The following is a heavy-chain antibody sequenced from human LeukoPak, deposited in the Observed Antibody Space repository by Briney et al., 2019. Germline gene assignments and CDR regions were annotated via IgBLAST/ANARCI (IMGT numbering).Heavy chain of an antibody. CDR1: GFTFSNYA. CDR2: ISGSGINT. Sequence: GGSLRLSCTASGFTFSNYAMNWVRQAPGKGLEWVSTISGSGINTYYADSVKGRFTISRDNSKDTMDLQMNGLRAEDTALYYCARDLRGYSRPHEYWGQGTRVTVSS. V-gene: IGHV3-23*01. D-gene: IGHD6-13*01. CDR3: ARDLRGYSRPHEY. J-gene: IGHJ4*02.